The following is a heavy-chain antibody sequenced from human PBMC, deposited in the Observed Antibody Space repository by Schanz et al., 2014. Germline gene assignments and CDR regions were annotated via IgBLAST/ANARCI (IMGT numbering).Heavy chain of an antibody. CDR3: AKALKPYITSRNGLDV. D-gene: IGHD1-20*01. CDR2: IRYDASNE. Sequence: VQLVESGGGLVQPGGSLRLSCAASGFTFSTYWMHWVRQAPGKGLEWVAFIRYDASNEYYADSVKGRFTISRDNSKNTLYLQMNSLRPDGTAVYYWAKALKPYITSRNGLDVWGHGTTVTVSS. V-gene: IGHV3-30*02. CDR1: GFTFSTYW. J-gene: IGHJ6*02.